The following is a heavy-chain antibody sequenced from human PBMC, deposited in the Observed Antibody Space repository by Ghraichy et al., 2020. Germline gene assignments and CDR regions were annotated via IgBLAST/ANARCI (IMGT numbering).Heavy chain of an antibody. D-gene: IGHD3-10*01. CDR1: GRKRKREG. V-gene: IGHV3-7*03. CDR3: TRDRAFKCFDY. CDR2: RKGEGREN. J-gene: IGHJ4*02. Sequence: GGSRRRAGEEAGRKRKREGRKGGRQALGKEREGGAGRKGEGRENYHGDSGTGRFTISRDNARNSLYLQMNSLRAEDTAFYYCTRDRAFKCFDYWGQGTLVTVSS.